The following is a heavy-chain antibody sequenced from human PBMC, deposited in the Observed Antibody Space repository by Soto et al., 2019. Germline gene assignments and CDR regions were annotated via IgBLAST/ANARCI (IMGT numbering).Heavy chain of an antibody. CDR2: IYHRGST. CDR3: ARVSVAGTRFDY. V-gene: IGHV4-4*02. Sequence: QVQLQESGPGLVKPSGTLSLTCAVSGGSISSSNWWSWVREPPGKGLGWIGEIYHRGSTNYNPSLKSQATISVDKSNNQFSLKLSSVTAADTAVYYCARVSVAGTRFDYWGQGTLVTVSS. CDR1: GGSISSSNW. D-gene: IGHD6-19*01. J-gene: IGHJ4*02.